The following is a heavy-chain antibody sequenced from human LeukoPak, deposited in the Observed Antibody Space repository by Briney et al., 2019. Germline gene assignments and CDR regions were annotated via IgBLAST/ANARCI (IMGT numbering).Heavy chain of an antibody. V-gene: IGHV1-18*01. CDR1: GYTFTAYG. CDR2: IRSYNGHT. D-gene: IGHD6-19*01. Sequence: ASVKVSCKASGYTFTAYGISWVRQAPRQGLEWVGWIRSYNGHTNCAGRLQGRVTMTTDTSTTTVYMELRNLRSDDTAVYYCARDLLVAGSPDPLAFWGRGTLVTVSS. CDR3: ARDLLVAGSPDPLAF. J-gene: IGHJ4*02.